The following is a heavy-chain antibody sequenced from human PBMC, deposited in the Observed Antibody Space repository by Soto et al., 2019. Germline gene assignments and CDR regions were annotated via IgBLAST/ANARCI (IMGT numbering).Heavy chain of an antibody. J-gene: IGHJ4*02. Sequence: QVKLQQSGPGLVKPSQTLSLTCTGSGASINTGGHFWSWIRHHPDKGLEWIGHLYYTGSTFYTPSLRRRVTMSLDTSKNQFSLNLSSVTDADTAVYYCATRQNLGSCRDWSCYGQWGQGTPVTVSS. CDR1: GASINTGGHF. V-gene: IGHV4-31*03. CDR3: ATRQNLGSCRDWSCYGQ. CDR2: LYYTGST. D-gene: IGHD5-12*01.